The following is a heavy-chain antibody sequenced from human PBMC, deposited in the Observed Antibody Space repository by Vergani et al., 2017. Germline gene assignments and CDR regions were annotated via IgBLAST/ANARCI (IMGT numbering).Heavy chain of an antibody. Sequence: EVQLVESGGGLVQPGGSLRLSCAASGFTVSSNYMSWVRQAPGKGLEWVSIIYSGGSTYYADSVKGRFTISRDKSKNTLYLQMNSLRAEDTAVYYCARDSSGWYGGDYWGQGTLVAVSS. V-gene: IGHV3-66*02. CDR2: IYSGGST. J-gene: IGHJ3*01. CDR1: GFTVSSNY. CDR3: ARDSSGWYGGDY. D-gene: IGHD6-19*01.